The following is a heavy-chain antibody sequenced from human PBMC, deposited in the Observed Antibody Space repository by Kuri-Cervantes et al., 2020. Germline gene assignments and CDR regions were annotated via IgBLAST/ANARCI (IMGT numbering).Heavy chain of an antibody. D-gene: IGHD6-19*01. CDR1: GGSISSSSDY. Sequence: SETLSLTCIVSGGSISSSSDYWGWIRQPPGKGLEWIGSVYYSGTTYYNPSLKSRVTISVDTSKNQFSLKLSPVTAADTAVYYCARDTVAGNGDCSDYWGQGTLVTVSS. J-gene: IGHJ4*02. CDR2: VYYSGTT. V-gene: IGHV4-39*07. CDR3: ARDTVAGNGDCSDY.